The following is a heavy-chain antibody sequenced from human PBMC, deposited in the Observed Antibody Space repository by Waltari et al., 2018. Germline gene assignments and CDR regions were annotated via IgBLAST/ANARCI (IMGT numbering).Heavy chain of an antibody. CDR2: ISYDGSNK. CDR1: GFTFSSYA. J-gene: IGHJ4*02. V-gene: IGHV3-30-3*01. Sequence: QVQLVESGGGVVQPGRSLRLSCAASGFTFSSYAMHWVRQAPGKGLEWVAVISYDGSNKYYADSVKGRFTISRDNSKNTLYLQMNSLRAEDTAVYYCARSPSGGVPDYWGQGTLVT. CDR3: ARSPSGGVPDY. D-gene: IGHD2-8*01.